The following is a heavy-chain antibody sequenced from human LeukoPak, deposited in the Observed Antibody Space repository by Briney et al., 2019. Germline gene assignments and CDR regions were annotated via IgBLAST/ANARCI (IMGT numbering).Heavy chain of an antibody. CDR2: IYCSGST. CDR3: ARDLVQGYYYGSGSYSHAFDI. V-gene: IGHV4-59*12. Sequence: KTSETLSLTCTVSGDSINNWWAWIRQPPGKGLEWIGYIYCSGSTYYNPSLKSRVTISVDTSKNQFSLKLSSVTAADTAVYYCARDLVQGYYYGSGSYSHAFDIWGQGTMVTVSS. J-gene: IGHJ3*02. D-gene: IGHD3-10*01. CDR1: GDSINNW.